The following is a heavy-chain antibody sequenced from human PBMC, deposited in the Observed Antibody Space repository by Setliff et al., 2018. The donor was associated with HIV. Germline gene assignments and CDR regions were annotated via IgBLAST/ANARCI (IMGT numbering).Heavy chain of an antibody. D-gene: IGHD2-21*01. J-gene: IGHJ6*02. CDR1: GGSLNDYS. Sequence: SETLSLTCAVYGGSLNDYSWNWIRQSPGKGLEWIASIYHSGSTYYNPSLKSRVIISVDTSKNQFSLKLNSVTAADTAIYYCARLLTAVRGYYYGFDVWGQGTTVTVSS. CDR2: IYHSGST. V-gene: IGHV4-34*01. CDR3: ARLLTAVRGYYYGFDV.